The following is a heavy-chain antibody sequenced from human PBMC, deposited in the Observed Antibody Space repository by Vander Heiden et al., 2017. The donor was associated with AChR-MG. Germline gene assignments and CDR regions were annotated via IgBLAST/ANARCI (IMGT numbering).Heavy chain of an antibody. V-gene: IGHV3-21*01. CDR3: ARARRSRAAAANFDY. J-gene: IGHJ4*02. Sequence: EVQLVESGGGLVKPGGSLRLSCAASGFTFSSYSMNWVRQAPGKGLEWVSSISSSSSYIYYADSVKGRFTISRDNAKNSLYLQMNSLRAEDTAVYYCARARRSRAAAANFDYWGQGNLVTVSS. D-gene: IGHD6-13*01. CDR1: GFTFSSYS. CDR2: ISSSSSYI.